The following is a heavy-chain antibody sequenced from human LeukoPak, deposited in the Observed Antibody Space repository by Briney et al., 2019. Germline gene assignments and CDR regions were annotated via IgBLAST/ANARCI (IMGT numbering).Heavy chain of an antibody. CDR2: IYYSGST. CDR1: GGSISSGDHY. CDR3: ARTTTVTTSLAYYYYGMDV. V-gene: IGHV4-30-4*01. D-gene: IGHD4-17*01. Sequence: SETLSLTCTVSGGSISSGDHYWSWIRQPPGKGLEWIGYIYYSGSTYYNPSLKSRVTISVDTSKNQFSLKLSSVTAADTAVYYCARTTTVTTSLAYYYYGMDVWGQGTTVTVSS. J-gene: IGHJ6*02.